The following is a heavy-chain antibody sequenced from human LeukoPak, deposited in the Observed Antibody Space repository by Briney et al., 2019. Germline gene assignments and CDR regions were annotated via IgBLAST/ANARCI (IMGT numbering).Heavy chain of an antibody. CDR2: IHYDGTYT. V-gene: IGHV3-74*01. CDR1: GFTFSTYW. Sequence: PGGSLRLSCAASGFTFSTYWMRWVRQIPGKGLVWLSRIHYDGTYTTYVDSVRGRFTISRDNTKSTLYLQMNSLRADDTAVYYCARGAEGHNYGELDSWGQGTLVTVSS. D-gene: IGHD5-18*01. J-gene: IGHJ5*01. CDR3: ARGAEGHNYGELDS.